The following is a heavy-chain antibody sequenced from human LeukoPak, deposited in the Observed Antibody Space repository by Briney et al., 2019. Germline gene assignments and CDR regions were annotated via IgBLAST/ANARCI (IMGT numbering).Heavy chain of an antibody. Sequence: GGSLRLSCAASGFTFSSYAMSWVRQAPGKGLEWVSAISGSGGSTYYADSVKGRFTISRDNSKNTLYLQMYSLRAEDTAVYYCAKDRSITMIVVAITGFDYWGQGTLVTVSS. CDR1: GFTFSSYA. CDR2: ISGSGGST. J-gene: IGHJ4*02. D-gene: IGHD3-22*01. CDR3: AKDRSITMIVVAITGFDY. V-gene: IGHV3-23*01.